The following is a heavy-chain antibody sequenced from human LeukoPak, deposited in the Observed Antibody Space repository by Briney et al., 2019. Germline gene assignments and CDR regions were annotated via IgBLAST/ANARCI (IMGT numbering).Heavy chain of an antibody. D-gene: IGHD3-10*01. Sequence: GGSLRLSCAASGFTFSSSTMTWVRQAPGKGLEWVSSITGGGGSSTYHADSVKGRLTISRDNSKDTLFLQMNSLRAEDTAVYYCAITGVRDFDSWGQGTLVTVSS. CDR1: GFTFSSST. CDR2: ITGGGGSST. CDR3: AITGVRDFDS. V-gene: IGHV3-23*01. J-gene: IGHJ4*02.